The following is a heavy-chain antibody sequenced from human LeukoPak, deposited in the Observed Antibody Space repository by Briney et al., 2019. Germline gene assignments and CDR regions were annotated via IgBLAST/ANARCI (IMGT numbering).Heavy chain of an antibody. CDR3: AKDYGGNAGYFDY. Sequence: GGSLRLSCAASRFTVSSNYMSWVRQAPGKGLEWVSFIYSSGSTYYADSVRGRFTISRDNSKNTLYLQMNSLRAEDTAIYYCAKDYGGNAGYFDYWGQGTLVTVSS. V-gene: IGHV3-66*01. CDR2: IYSSGST. CDR1: RFTVSSNY. J-gene: IGHJ4*02. D-gene: IGHD4-23*01.